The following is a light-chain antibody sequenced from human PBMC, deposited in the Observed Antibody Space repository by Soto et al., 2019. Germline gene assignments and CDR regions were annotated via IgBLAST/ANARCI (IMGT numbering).Light chain of an antibody. CDR3: QQYGPSPLYT. V-gene: IGKV3-20*01. Sequence: VLTQSPGTLSLSPGERATLSCRAGQSVSSGYLAWYQQQPGQPPRLLIYATYTRATGIPDRFSGSGSGTDFTITISRLQPEDFAVYYCQQYGPSPLYTFGQGTKLEIK. J-gene: IGKJ2*01. CDR1: QSVSSGY. CDR2: ATY.